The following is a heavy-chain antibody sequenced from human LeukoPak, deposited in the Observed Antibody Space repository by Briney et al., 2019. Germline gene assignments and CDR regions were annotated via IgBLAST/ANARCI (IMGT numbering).Heavy chain of an antibody. CDR3: ARDLVAVAGTGLDY. J-gene: IGHJ4*02. Sequence: GGSLRLSCAASGFTFSSYGMHWVRQAPGKGLEWVAVISYDGSNKYYADSVKGRFTISRDNSKNTLYLQMNSLRAEDTAVYYCARDLVAVAGTGLDYWGQGTLVTVSS. CDR1: GFTFSSYG. V-gene: IGHV3-30*19. D-gene: IGHD6-19*01. CDR2: ISYDGSNK.